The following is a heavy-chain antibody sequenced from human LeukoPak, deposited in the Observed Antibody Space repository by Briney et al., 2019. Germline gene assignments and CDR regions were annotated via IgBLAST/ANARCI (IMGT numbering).Heavy chain of an antibody. J-gene: IGHJ4*02. CDR1: GYIGNDYD. Sequence: GASVKVSCKTAGYIGNDYDINWGRHRNGQGLEWMGWMNPYSGGRAYAKNFLGRGTMTWDNSIRTAFTQLSSLASEDTTVYYYSRLHRHQLPKSDYWGQGTLVTVSS. V-gene: IGHV1-8*01. CDR3: SRLHRHQLPKSDY. CDR2: MNPYSGGR. D-gene: IGHD1-14*01.